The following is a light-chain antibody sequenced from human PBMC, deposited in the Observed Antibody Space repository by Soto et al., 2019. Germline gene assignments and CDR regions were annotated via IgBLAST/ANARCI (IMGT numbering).Light chain of an antibody. CDR1: QSVNRH. Sequence: EIVMTQSPATLSVSPGERVTLSCRASQSVNRHLVWYQQKPGQAPRRLIYDASTRATGVPTRFSGSGSGTEFTLTISSLQSEDFAVYYCQQYNNWPPITFGQGTRLEIK. V-gene: IGKV3-15*01. CDR3: QQYNNWPPIT. CDR2: DAS. J-gene: IGKJ5*01.